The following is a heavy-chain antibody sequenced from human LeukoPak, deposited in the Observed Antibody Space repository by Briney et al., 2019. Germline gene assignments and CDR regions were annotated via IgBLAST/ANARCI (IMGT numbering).Heavy chain of an antibody. CDR3: ARGFDRQSFDI. CDR2: INHSGST. CDR1: GGSFSGYY. J-gene: IGHJ3*02. Sequence: SETLSLTCAVYGGSFSGYYWSWIRQPPGKGLEWIGEINHSGSTNYNPSLKSRVTISVDTSKNQFSLKLSSVTAADTAVYYCARGFDRQSFDIWGQGTMVTVSP. D-gene: IGHD3-22*01. V-gene: IGHV4-34*01.